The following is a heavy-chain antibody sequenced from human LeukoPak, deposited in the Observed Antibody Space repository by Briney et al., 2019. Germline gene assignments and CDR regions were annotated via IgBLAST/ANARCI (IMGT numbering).Heavy chain of an antibody. Sequence: GGSLRLSCAASGFTFSSYWMSWVRQAPGKGLEWVANIKQDGSEKYYVDSVKGRFTISRDDAKNSPYLQMNSLRAEDTAVYYCARDLAAYDAFDIWGQGTMVTVSS. CDR3: ARDLAAYDAFDI. CDR2: IKQDGSEK. D-gene: IGHD2-15*01. J-gene: IGHJ3*02. V-gene: IGHV3-7*03. CDR1: GFTFSSYW.